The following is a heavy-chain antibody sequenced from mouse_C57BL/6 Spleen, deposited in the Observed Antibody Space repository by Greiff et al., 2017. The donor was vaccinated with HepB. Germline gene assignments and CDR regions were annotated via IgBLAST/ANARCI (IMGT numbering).Heavy chain of an antibody. CDR2: ISSGGSYT. D-gene: IGHD1-1*01. Sequence: EVQLVESGGDLVKPGGSLKLSCAASGFTFSSYGMSWVRQTPDKRLEWVATISSGGSYTYYPDSVKGRFTISRDNAKNTLYLQMSSLKSEDTAMYYCARERYYYGSSHYYAMDYWGQGTSVTVSS. V-gene: IGHV5-6*01. CDR1: GFTFSSYG. CDR3: ARERYYYGSSHYYAMDY. J-gene: IGHJ4*01.